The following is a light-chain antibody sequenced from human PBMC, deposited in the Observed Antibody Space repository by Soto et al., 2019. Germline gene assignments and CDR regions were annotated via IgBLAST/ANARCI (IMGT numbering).Light chain of an antibody. CDR1: QSVSSN. Sequence: EIVMTQSPATLSVSPGERATLSCRASQSVSSNLAWYQQKPGQAPRLLIYSASTRATGIPARFSGSGSGTEFTLTISSLQSEDFAVYYCQQYNNWPTGSTFGQGTKLEIK. CDR3: QQYNNWPTGST. V-gene: IGKV3-15*01. CDR2: SAS. J-gene: IGKJ2*01.